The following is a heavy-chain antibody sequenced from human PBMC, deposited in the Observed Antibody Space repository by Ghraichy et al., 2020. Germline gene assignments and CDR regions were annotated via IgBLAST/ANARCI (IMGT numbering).Heavy chain of an antibody. CDR1: GYTFTSYG. CDR2: ISAYNGNT. Sequence: ASVKVSCKASGYTFTSYGISWVRQAPGQGLEWMGWISAYNGNTNYAQKLQGRVTMTTDTSTSTAYMELRSLRSDDTAVYYCARFLPWRRDTGTTTVDYWGQGTLVTVSS. J-gene: IGHJ4*02. D-gene: IGHD1-7*01. CDR3: ARFLPWRRDTGTTTVDY. V-gene: IGHV1-18*01.